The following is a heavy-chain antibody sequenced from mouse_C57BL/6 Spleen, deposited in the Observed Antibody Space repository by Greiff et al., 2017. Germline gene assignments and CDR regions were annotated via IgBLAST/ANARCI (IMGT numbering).Heavy chain of an antibody. CDR1: GYSFTGYY. CDR3: ARSDGNYGYAMDY. V-gene: IGHV1-42*01. D-gene: IGHD2-1*01. J-gene: IGHJ4*01. CDR2: INPSTGGT. Sequence: VQLQQSGPELVKPGASVKISCKASGYSFTGYYMNWVKQSPEKSLEWIGEINPSTGGTTYNQKFKAKATLTVDKSSSTAYMQLKSLTSEDSAVYYCARSDGNYGYAMDYWGQGTSVTVSS.